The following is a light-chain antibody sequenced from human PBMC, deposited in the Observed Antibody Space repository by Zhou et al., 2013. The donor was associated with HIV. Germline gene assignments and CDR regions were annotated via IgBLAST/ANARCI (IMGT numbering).Light chain of an antibody. V-gene: IGKV3-11*01. CDR1: QSVDTY. CDR2: DAS. Sequence: EVLMTQSPVTLSVSPGARATLSCRASQSVDTYLAWYQQRPGQPPRLLIYDASNRATGIPARFSGSGSRTDFTLTISRLEPEDFAVYYCQQRSDWPITFGQGTRLEIK. J-gene: IGKJ5*01. CDR3: QQRSDWPIT.